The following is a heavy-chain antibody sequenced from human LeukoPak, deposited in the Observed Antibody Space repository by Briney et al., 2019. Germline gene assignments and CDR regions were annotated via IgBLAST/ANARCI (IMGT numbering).Heavy chain of an antibody. Sequence: ASVKVSCKASGGTFSSYAISWARQAPGQGLEWMGGIIPIFGTANYAQKFQGRVTITADESTSTAYMELSSLRSEDTAVYYCAQSGGDTVTRFDYWGQGTLVTVSS. V-gene: IGHV1-69*13. CDR3: AQSGGDTVTRFDY. D-gene: IGHD4-11*01. CDR2: IIPIFGTA. J-gene: IGHJ4*02. CDR1: GGTFSSYA.